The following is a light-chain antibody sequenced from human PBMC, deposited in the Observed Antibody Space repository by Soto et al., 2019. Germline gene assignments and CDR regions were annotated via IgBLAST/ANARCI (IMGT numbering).Light chain of an antibody. CDR3: QQRSNWLT. J-gene: IGKJ4*01. Sequence: EIVLTQSPATRSFSPGERATLSCRASRSVSSYLAWYQQKPGQAPRLFIYDASNRATGIPARFSGSGSGTDFTLTISSLEPEDFAVYYCQQRSNWLTFGGGTKVEIK. CDR2: DAS. V-gene: IGKV3-11*01. CDR1: RSVSSY.